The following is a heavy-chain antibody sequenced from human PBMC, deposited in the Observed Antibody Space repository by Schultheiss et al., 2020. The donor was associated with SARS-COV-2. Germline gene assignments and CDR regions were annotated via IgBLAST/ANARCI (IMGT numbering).Heavy chain of an antibody. V-gene: IGHV1-8*02. Sequence: ASVKVSCKASGYTFTGYYMHWVRQAPGQGLEWMGWINPNSGNTGYAQKFQGRVTMTRNTSISTAYMELSSLRSEDTAVYYCAATQGDSSGYLYYWGQGTLVTVSS. D-gene: IGHD3-22*01. CDR3: AATQGDSSGYLYY. CDR2: INPNSGNT. J-gene: IGHJ4*02. CDR1: GYTFTGYY.